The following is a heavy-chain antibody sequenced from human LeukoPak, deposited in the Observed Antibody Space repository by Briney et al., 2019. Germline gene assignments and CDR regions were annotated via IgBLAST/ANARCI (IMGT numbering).Heavy chain of an antibody. V-gene: IGHV3-53*01. J-gene: IGHJ4*02. Sequence: GGSLRLSCAASGFTVSSNYMSWVRQAPGKGLEWVSVIYSGGSTYYADSVKGRFTISRDNSKNTLYLQMNSLRAEDTAVYYCATGTVAVAVKDWGQGTLVTVSS. CDR1: GFTVSSNY. CDR2: IYSGGST. D-gene: IGHD6-19*01. CDR3: ATGTVAVAVKD.